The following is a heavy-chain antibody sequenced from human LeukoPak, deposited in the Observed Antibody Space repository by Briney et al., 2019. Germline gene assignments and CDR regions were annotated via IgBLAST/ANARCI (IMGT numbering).Heavy chain of an antibody. CDR3: ARVVADSSAWETLDY. D-gene: IGHD3-22*01. V-gene: IGHV1-46*01. Sequence: ASVKVSCKASGYTFTSYYIHWVRQAPGQGLEWMGIITPSSGSTTYTQKFQGRVTMTRDTSTSTVYMELSSLRPEDTAVYYCARVVADSSAWETLDYWGQGTLVIVPS. CDR1: GYTFTSYY. CDR2: ITPSSGST. J-gene: IGHJ4*02.